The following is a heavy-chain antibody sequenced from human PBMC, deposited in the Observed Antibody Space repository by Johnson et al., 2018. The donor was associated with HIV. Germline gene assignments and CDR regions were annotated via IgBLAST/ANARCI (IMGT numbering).Heavy chain of an antibody. CDR1: GFSVSASY. CDR3: VRVKSYGNWGSRKGGRESRAAFDI. V-gene: IGHV3-66*01. Sequence: EVQLVESGGGLVQPGGSLRLSCAASGFSVSASYMSWLRQAPGKALEWVSVIYRGGATYYAASVQGRFTISRDNSKNTLYLQMESLRADDTALYYCVRVKSYGNWGSRKGGRESRAAFDIWGQGTMVTVSS. CDR2: IYRGGAT. D-gene: IGHD7-27*01. J-gene: IGHJ3*02.